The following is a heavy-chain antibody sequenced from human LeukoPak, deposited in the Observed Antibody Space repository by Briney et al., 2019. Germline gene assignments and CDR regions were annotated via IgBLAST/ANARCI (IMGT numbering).Heavy chain of an antibody. CDR3: AKDRESYYCSSTNCYLDY. J-gene: IGHJ4*02. D-gene: IGHD2-2*01. Sequence: GGTLRLSCAASGFTFSSYGMRWVRQAPGKGLEWVSAISGSGGSTYYADSVKGRFTISRDNSKNTLYLQMNSLRAEDTAVYYCAKDRESYYCSSTNCYLDYWGQGTLVTVSS. CDR2: ISGSGGST. V-gene: IGHV3-23*01. CDR1: GFTFSSYG.